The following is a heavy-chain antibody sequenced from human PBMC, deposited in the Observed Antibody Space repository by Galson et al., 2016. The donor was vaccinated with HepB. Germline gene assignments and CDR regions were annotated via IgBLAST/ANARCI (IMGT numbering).Heavy chain of an antibody. CDR2: ITGTGTVL. Sequence: SLRLSCAASGFTFGDSYMSWIRQAPGKGLEWISCITGTGTVLFYADSVKGRFTISRDNARNSLYLPLNSLPAEDTAVYYCARGHYEVWGRGALVTVSS. J-gene: IGHJ4*02. CDR1: GFTFGDSY. D-gene: IGHD3-3*01. CDR3: ARGHYEV. V-gene: IGHV3-11*01.